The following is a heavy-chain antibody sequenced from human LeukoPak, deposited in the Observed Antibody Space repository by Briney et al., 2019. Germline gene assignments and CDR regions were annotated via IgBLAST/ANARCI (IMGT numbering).Heavy chain of an antibody. D-gene: IGHD6-13*01. J-gene: IGHJ6*03. CDR2: INPNSGGT. CDR1: GYTFTGYY. Sequence: GASVKVSCKASGYTFTGYYMHWVRQAPGQGLEWMGRINPNSGGTNYAQKLQGRVTMTRDTSISTAYMELSRLRSDDTAVYYCASGIAAAGMGYYYMDVWGKGTTVTVSS. CDR3: ASGIAAAGMGYYYMDV. V-gene: IGHV1-2*06.